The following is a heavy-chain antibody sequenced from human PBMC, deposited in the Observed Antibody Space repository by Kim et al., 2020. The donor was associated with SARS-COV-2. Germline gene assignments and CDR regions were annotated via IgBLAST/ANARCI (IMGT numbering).Heavy chain of an antibody. CDR3: TLRDY. J-gene: IGHJ4*02. CDR2: KTWGGTT. V-gene: IGHV3-15*05. Sequence: KTWGGTTDYAPRVKCRYTISRQGSEATVFLHMNSLKTEDTAVYYCTLRDYWGQGTLVTVSS.